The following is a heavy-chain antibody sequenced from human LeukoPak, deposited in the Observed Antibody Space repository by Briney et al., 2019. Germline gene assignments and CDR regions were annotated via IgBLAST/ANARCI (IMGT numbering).Heavy chain of an antibody. CDR2: IKQDGSEK. Sequence: GGSLRLSCAASGFTFSTYWMNWVRQAPGKGLEWVANIKQDGSEKYYVDSVKGRFTISRDNAKNSLYLQMNSLRAEDTAVYYCAMMYCSSTSCYFHYMDVWGKGTTVTVSS. J-gene: IGHJ6*03. D-gene: IGHD2-2*01. CDR3: AMMYCSSTSCYFHYMDV. V-gene: IGHV3-7*01. CDR1: GFTFSTYW.